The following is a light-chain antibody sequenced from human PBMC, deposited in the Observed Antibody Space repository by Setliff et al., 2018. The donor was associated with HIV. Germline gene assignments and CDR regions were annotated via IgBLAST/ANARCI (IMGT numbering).Light chain of an antibody. CDR3: QAWDSSSAYV. Sequence: SYELTQPPSVSVSPGQTATITCSGDKLGDKYACWYQQKPGQSPVLVIYQDDKRPSGTPERSSGSNSGNTATLTISATQAMDEADYYCQAWDSSSAYVFGPGTKVTV. V-gene: IGLV3-1*01. CDR1: KLGDKY. J-gene: IGLJ1*01. CDR2: QDD.